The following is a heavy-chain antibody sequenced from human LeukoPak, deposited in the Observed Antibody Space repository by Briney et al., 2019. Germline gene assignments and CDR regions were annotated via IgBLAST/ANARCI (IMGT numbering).Heavy chain of an antibody. V-gene: IGHV3-30*18. CDR2: ISYDGRNK. CDR3: VKDPPRDTPMVWKY. J-gene: IGHJ4*02. CDR1: GFTFSSYG. D-gene: IGHD5-18*01. Sequence: GGSLRLSCAASGFTFSSYGMHWVSQAPGKGLEWVAVISYDGRNKYYADSVKGRFTISRDNSENTLYLQMNSLRAEDTAVYYCVKDPPRDTPMVWKYWGQGTLVTVSS.